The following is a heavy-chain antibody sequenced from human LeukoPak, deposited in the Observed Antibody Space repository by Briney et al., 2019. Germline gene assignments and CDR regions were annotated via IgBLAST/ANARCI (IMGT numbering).Heavy chain of an antibody. D-gene: IGHD6-19*01. CDR1: GFTFSSYA. V-gene: IGHV3-23*01. CDR2: ISGSGGDT. J-gene: IGHJ4*02. CDR3: AKGPSGWQYYFDY. Sequence: GGSLRLSCAASGFTFSSYAISWVRQAPGKGLEWVSGISGSGGDTYYADSVKGRFTISRDNSKNTLNLQMNSLRAEDTAVYYCAKGPSGWQYYFDYWGQGTLVTVSS.